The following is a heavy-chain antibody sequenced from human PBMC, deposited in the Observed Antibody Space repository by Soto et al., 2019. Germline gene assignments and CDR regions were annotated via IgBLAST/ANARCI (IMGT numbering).Heavy chain of an antibody. D-gene: IGHD1-26*01. J-gene: IGHJ4*02. CDR3: AKGDRPATRGLVGAAHY. CDR1: GFTFDNYA. CDR2: ISWSSDNI. Sequence: EVQLVESGGGLVQPGRSLRLSCAASGFTFDNYAMHWVRQAPRKGLEWVSGISWSSDNIGYADSVKGRFTISRDNAKNSLYLQMNSLRPEDTALYYCAKGDRPATRGLVGAAHYWGQGTLVTVSS. V-gene: IGHV3-9*01.